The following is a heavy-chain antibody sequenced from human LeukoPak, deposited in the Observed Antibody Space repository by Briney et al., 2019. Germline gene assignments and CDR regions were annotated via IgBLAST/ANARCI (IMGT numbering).Heavy chain of an antibody. J-gene: IGHJ4*02. CDR1: GGSISSGGYY. Sequence: PSETLSLTCTVSGGSISSGGYYWSWIRQHPGKGLEWIGYIYYSGSTYYNPSLKSRVTISVDTSKNQFSLKLSSVTAADTAVYYCARDAGGYYGSGSCYLPFDYWGQGTLVTVSS. CDR3: ARDAGGYYGSGSCYLPFDY. V-gene: IGHV4-31*03. CDR2: IYYSGST. D-gene: IGHD3-10*01.